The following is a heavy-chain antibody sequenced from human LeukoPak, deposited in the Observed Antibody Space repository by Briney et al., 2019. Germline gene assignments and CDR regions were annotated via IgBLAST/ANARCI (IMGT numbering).Heavy chain of an antibody. CDR1: GFTFSAHS. CDR2: ISRGSSYI. CDR3: ARDSGSYYEEYCFDY. Sequence: PGGSLRLSCAVSGFTFSAHSMNWVRQAPGKGLEWVSSISRGSSYIYYADSVKGRFTISRDNAKNSLYLQMNSLRAADTAVYYCARDSGSYYEEYCFDYWGQGTLVTVSS. D-gene: IGHD1-26*01. V-gene: IGHV3-21*01. J-gene: IGHJ4*02.